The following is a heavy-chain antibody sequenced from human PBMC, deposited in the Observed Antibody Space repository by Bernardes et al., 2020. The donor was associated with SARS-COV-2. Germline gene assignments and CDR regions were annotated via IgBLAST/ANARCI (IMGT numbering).Heavy chain of an antibody. D-gene: IGHD3-22*01. Sequence: LSLTCTVSGGSISSGGYYWSWIRQHPGKGLEWIGYIYYSGSTYYNPSLKSRVTISVDTSKNQFSLKLSSVTAADTAVYYCARGDTYYYDSSGCWYFDLWGRGTLVTVSS. CDR1: GGSISSGGYY. J-gene: IGHJ2*01. CDR2: IYYSGST. CDR3: ARGDTYYYDSSGCWYFDL. V-gene: IGHV4-31*03.